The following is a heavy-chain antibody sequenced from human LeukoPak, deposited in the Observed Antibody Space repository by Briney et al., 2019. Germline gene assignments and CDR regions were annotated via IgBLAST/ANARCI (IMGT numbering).Heavy chain of an antibody. J-gene: IGHJ6*02. V-gene: IGHV3-7*01. CDR2: IKQDGSEK. CDR3: AREALRGYYGMDV. CDR1: GFTFSSYW. Sequence: GGSLRLSCAASGFTFSSYWMSWVRQAPGKWLEWVANIKQDGSEKYYVDSVKGRFTISRDNAKNSLYLQMNSLRAEDTAVYYCAREALRGYYGMDVWGQGTTVTVSS. D-gene: IGHD5-12*01.